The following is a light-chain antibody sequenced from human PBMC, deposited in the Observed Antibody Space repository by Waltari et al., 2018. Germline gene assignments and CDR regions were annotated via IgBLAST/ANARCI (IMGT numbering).Light chain of an antibody. CDR1: SSDVAAYNS. CDR3: SSYAGSNNLV. V-gene: IGLV2-8*01. CDR2: DVS. J-gene: IGLJ2*01. Sequence: QSALTQPPSASGSPGQSVTIPCTGTSSDVAAYNSVSWYQQHPGKAPKLMIYDVSKRPSGVPDRFSGSKSGNTASLTVSGLQAEDEADYYCSSYAGSNNLVFGGGTKLTVL.